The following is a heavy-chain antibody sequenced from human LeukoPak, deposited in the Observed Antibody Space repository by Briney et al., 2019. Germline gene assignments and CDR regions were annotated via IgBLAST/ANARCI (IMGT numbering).Heavy chain of an antibody. V-gene: IGHV4-34*01. CDR2: INHSGST. CDR3: ASQQLVHRGHDC. D-gene: IGHD6-13*01. CDR1: GGSFSGYY. Sequence: SETLSLTCAVYGGSFSGYYWSWIRQPPGKGLEWIGEINHSGSTNYNPSLKSRVTISVDTSKNQFSLKLSSVTAADTAVYYCASQQLVHRGHDCWGQGTLVTVSS. J-gene: IGHJ4*02.